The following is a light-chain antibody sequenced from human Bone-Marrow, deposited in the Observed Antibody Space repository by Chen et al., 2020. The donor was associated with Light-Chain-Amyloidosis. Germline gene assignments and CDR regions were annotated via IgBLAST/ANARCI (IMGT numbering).Light chain of an antibody. CDR1: NLGSTS. CDR3: QVWDRSSDRPV. CDR2: DES. V-gene: IGLV3-21*02. Sequence: SYVLPQPSSVSVAPGQTAPIACGGNNLGSTSVPWYPQTPGQAPLRVVYDESYRPSGIPERCSGSNAGTTATLTISRGEAGEEADYYCQVWDRSSDRPVFGGGTKLTVL. J-gene: IGLJ3*02.